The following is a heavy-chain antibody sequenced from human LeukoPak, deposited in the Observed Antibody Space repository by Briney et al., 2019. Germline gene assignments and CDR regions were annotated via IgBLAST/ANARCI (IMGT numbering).Heavy chain of an antibody. CDR2: IWYDGGNK. Sequence: PGRSLRLSCAASGFTFSSYGMHWVRQAPGKGLEWVAVIWYDGGNKYYADSVKGRFTISRDNSKNTLYLQMNSLRAEDTAVYYCASDIVVVPAAQGAVEAIDYWGQGTLVTVSS. V-gene: IGHV3-33*01. CDR1: GFTFSSYG. CDR3: ASDIVVVPAAQGAVEAIDY. D-gene: IGHD2-2*01. J-gene: IGHJ4*02.